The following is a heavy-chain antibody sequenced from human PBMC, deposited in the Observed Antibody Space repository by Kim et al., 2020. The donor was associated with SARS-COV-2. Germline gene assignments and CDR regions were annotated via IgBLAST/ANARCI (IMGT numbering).Heavy chain of an antibody. CDR1: GFTFSSYW. D-gene: IGHD3-10*01. Sequence: GSLRLSCAASGFTFSSYWMSWVRQAPGKGLEWVANIKQDGSEKYYVDSVKGRFTISRDNAKNSLYLQMNSLRAEDTAVYYCARDRNGRRIWFGELAHFVWSDYWGQGTLVTVSS. J-gene: IGHJ4*02. V-gene: IGHV3-7*05. CDR2: IKQDGSEK. CDR3: ARDRNGRRIWFGELAHFVWSDY.